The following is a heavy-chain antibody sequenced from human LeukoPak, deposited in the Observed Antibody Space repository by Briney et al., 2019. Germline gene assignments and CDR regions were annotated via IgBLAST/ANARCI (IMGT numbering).Heavy chain of an antibody. V-gene: IGHV3-21*01. CDR2: ISSSSSYI. CDR1: GFTFSSYS. D-gene: IGHD3-22*01. Sequence: GGSLRLSCAASGFTFSSYSMNWVRQAPGKGLEWVSSISSSSSYIYYADSVKGRFTISRDNAKNSLYLQMNSLRAEDTAVYYCARGPMYYYDSSGYYKVYWGQGTLVIVSS. CDR3: ARGPMYYYDSSGYYKVY. J-gene: IGHJ4*02.